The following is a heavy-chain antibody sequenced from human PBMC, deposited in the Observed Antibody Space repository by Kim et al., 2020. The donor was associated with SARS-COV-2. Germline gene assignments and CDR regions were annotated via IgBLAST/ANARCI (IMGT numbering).Heavy chain of an antibody. Sequence: GGSLRLSCETSGFSFNDYTMHWVRQAPGKGLEWVSLLSWDGGSTYYADSVKGRFTISRDNSKESLYLQMTNLKTEDTALYYCVKDRGRWFNIFDSLGLGTLVTVSS. CDR2: LSWDGGST. CDR3: VKDRGRWFNIFDS. V-gene: IGHV3-43*01. D-gene: IGHD3-10*01. CDR1: GFSFNDYT. J-gene: IGHJ4*02.